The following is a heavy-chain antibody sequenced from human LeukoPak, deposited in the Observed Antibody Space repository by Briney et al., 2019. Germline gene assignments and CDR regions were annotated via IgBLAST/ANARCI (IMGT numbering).Heavy chain of an antibody. Sequence: GASVKVSCKASGYTFTGYYIHWVRQAPGQGLEWMGWINPTSGDTNYLQKFQDRVTMTRDTSISTAYMELSRVRSDDTAVYYCARGDGDGPARRAFDIWGQGTTVTVSS. CDR3: ARGDGDGPARRAFDI. V-gene: IGHV1-2*02. CDR1: GYTFTGYY. J-gene: IGHJ3*02. CDR2: INPTSGDT. D-gene: IGHD7-27*01.